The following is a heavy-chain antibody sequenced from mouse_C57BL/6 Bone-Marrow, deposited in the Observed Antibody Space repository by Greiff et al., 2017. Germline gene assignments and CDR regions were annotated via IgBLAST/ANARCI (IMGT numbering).Heavy chain of an antibody. Sequence: VQLQQPGAELVKPGASVKVSCKASGYTFTSYWMHWVKQRPGQGLEWIGRIHPSDSDTNYNQKFKGKATLTVDKSSSTAYMQLISLTSEDSAVYYCAIGGTTVVAHWDMDYWVQGTSVTVSS. CDR2: IHPSDSDT. D-gene: IGHD1-1*01. V-gene: IGHV1-74*01. J-gene: IGHJ4*01. CDR1: GYTFTSYW. CDR3: AIGGTTVVAHWDMDY.